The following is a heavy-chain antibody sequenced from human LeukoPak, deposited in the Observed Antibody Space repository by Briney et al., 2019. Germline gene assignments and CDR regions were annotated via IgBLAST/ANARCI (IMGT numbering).Heavy chain of an antibody. J-gene: IGHJ4*02. CDR3: AREGGPYRPLDY. Sequence: PSETLSLTCGVSGGSISTTNWWTWVRQPPGEGLEWIGEVHLSGRTHYNPSLESRVTMSVDMSENHISLRLTSVTAADTAVYYCAREGGPYRPLDYSRQGTLVTVSS. CDR2: VHLSGRT. CDR1: GGSISTTNW. V-gene: IGHV4-4*02.